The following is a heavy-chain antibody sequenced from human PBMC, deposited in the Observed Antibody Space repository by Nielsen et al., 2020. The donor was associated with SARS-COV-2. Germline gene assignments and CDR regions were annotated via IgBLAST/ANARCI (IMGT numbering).Heavy chain of an antibody. CDR2: ISSSSSYI. J-gene: IGHJ4*02. V-gene: IGHV3-21*01. Sequence: GESLKISCAASGFTFSSYSMNWVRQAPGKGLEWVSSISSSSSYIYYADSVKGRFTISRDNAKNSLYLQMNSLRAEDTAVYYCARDGPHRGYSYSYGLMHFDYWGQGTLVTVSS. CDR1: GFTFSSYS. D-gene: IGHD5-18*01. CDR3: ARDGPHRGYSYSYGLMHFDY.